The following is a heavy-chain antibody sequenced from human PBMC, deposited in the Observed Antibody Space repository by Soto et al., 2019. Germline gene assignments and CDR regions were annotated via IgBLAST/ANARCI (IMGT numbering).Heavy chain of an antibody. D-gene: IGHD4-17*01. V-gene: IGHV1-69*06. CDR1: GGSFNNYV. Sequence: QVQLVQSGAEVRKPGSSVKVSCETSGGSFNNYVISWLRQASGQGPEWMGGIIPNYEAANYAQKFRGRLTITADKATNTAYMELNSLRPEDTATYYCARYWNAGTLYGAFDIWGQGTTVIVS. J-gene: IGHJ3*02. CDR2: IIPNYEAA. CDR3: ARYWNAGTLYGAFDI.